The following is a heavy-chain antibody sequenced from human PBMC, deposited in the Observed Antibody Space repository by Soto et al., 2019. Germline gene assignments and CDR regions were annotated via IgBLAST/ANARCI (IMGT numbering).Heavy chain of an antibody. Sequence: SETLSLTCAVSGGSINTYYWSWVRQPPGKGLEWIGNIHHSGSTNYNPSLNSRVTISIDTSKNKLSLWLSSVTAADTAVYYCAGGKLRLGELSLFDYWGQGTLVTVS. CDR1: GGSINTYY. V-gene: IGHV4-59*01. J-gene: IGHJ4*02. CDR3: AGGKLRLGELSLFDY. CDR2: IHHSGST. D-gene: IGHD3-16*02.